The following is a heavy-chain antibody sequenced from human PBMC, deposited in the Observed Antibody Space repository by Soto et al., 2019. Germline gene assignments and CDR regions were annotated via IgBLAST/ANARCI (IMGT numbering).Heavy chain of an antibody. V-gene: IGHV3-48*02. D-gene: IGHD1-26*01. CDR2: ISSSSSTI. CDR1: GFTFSSYS. Sequence: GGSLRLSCAASGFTFSSYSMNWVRQAPGKGLEWVSYISSSSSTIYYADSVKGRFTISRDNAKNSLYLQMNSLRDEDTAVYYCARDRSVGATPYWYFDLWGRGTLVTVSS. J-gene: IGHJ2*01. CDR3: ARDRSVGATPYWYFDL.